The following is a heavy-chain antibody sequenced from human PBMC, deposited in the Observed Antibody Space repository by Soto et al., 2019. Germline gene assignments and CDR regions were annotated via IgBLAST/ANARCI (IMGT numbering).Heavy chain of an antibody. D-gene: IGHD6-13*01. Sequence: QVQLVESGGGVVQPGRSLRLSCAASGFTFSSYGMHWVRQAPGKGLDWMAVIWYDGSNKYYADSVKGRFTISRDNSKNTLYLQMNSLRAEDTAVYYCARAIVAAGTDYWGQGTLVTVSS. CDR3: ARAIVAAGTDY. J-gene: IGHJ4*02. CDR1: GFTFSSYG. V-gene: IGHV3-33*01. CDR2: IWYDGSNK.